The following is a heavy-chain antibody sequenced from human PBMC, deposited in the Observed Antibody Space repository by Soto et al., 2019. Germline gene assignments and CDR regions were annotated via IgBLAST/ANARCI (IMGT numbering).Heavy chain of an antibody. Sequence: PGGSLRLSCAASGFTFSTYGMHWVRQAPGKGLEWVAVIWFDGSDKYYADSVKGRFTISRDNSKNTLYLQMNSLRAEDTAVYYCARTYGDLWTHFDYWGQGTLVTVSS. D-gene: IGHD4-17*01. CDR1: GFTFSTYG. V-gene: IGHV3-33*01. CDR2: IWFDGSDK. CDR3: ARTYGDLWTHFDY. J-gene: IGHJ4*02.